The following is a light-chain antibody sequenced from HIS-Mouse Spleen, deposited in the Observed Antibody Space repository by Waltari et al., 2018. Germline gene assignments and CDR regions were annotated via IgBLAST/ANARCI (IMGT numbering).Light chain of an antibody. CDR1: ALPRNS. V-gene: IGLV3-10*01. CDR2: EDS. J-gene: IGLJ2*01. Sequence: SYELTPPPSVSVSPGQTARITCSGAALPRNSAYWYQQKSGQAPVLVIYEDSKRPSGIPERFSGSSSGTMATLTISGAQVEDEADYYCYSTDSSGNHRVFGGGTKLTVL. CDR3: YSTDSSGNHRV.